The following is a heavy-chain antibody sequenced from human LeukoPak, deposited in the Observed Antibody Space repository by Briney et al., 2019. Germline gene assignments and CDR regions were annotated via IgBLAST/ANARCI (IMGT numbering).Heavy chain of an antibody. CDR2: IWYDGSNK. CDR1: GFNFSSYD. Sequence: PGGSLRLPCAASGFNFSSYDMHWVRQAPGQGLERVPFIWYDGSNKYYAESVKGRFTISRDNSKKILYLQMTSLRAEDTAVYYCAKDRAGFPTDGYFDLWGRGTLVTVSP. V-gene: IGHV3-33*03. CDR3: AKDRAGFPTDGYFDL. J-gene: IGHJ2*01.